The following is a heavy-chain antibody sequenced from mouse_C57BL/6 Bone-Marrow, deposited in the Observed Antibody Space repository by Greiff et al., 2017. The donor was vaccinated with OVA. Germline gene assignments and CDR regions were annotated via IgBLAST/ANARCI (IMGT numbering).Heavy chain of an antibody. CDR2: IDPETGGT. J-gene: IGHJ3*01. Sequence: QVQLKQSGAELVRPGASVTLSCKASGYTFTDYEMHWVKQTPVHGLEWIGAIDPETGGTAYNQKFKGKAILTADKSSSTAYMELRSLTSEDSAVYYCTRGYVSWFAYWGQGTLVTVSA. CDR3: TRGYVSWFAY. D-gene: IGHD3-1*01. CDR1: GYTFTDYE. V-gene: IGHV1-15*01.